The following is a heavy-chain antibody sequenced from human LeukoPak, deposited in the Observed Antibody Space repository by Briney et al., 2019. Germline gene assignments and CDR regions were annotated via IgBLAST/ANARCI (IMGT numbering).Heavy chain of an antibody. J-gene: IGHJ4*01. CDR3: ARGRLGRQHASFFDS. V-gene: IGHV4-59*08. Sequence: SESLSLTWSVSDGSMGTYYWGWIRQHPGKRLEWIGYIYYSGSTTYNPSLKSRVTVSVDTSKNQFSLKLASMTAADTAVYYCARGRLGRQHASFFDSWGHGTLVTVSS. CDR2: IYYSGST. D-gene: IGHD2-2*01. CDR1: DGSMGTYY.